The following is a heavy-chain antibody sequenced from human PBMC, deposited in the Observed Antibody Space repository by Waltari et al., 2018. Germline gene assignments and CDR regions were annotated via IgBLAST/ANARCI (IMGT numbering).Heavy chain of an antibody. CDR3: TRARRDSGTYYQDY. V-gene: IGHV3-72*01. Sequence: EVQLVESGGGLVHPGGSLRLSCAASGFTFSDHYIDWVRQAPGKGLEWVGRTRNKANSYTTEDAASVKGRFTISRDDSKNSLYLQMNSLKTEDTAVYYCTRARRDSGTYYQDYWGQGTLVTVSS. CDR2: TRNKANSYTT. D-gene: IGHD3-22*01. J-gene: IGHJ4*02. CDR1: GFTFSDHY.